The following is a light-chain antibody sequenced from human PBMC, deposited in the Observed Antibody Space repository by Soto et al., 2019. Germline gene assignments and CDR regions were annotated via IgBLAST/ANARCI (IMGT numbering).Light chain of an antibody. CDR2: GAS. Sequence: EIVLTQSPGTLSLSPGETATVSCRASQTVSNIYLAWYQQKPGQAPRLLIQGASSRASGIPDRFSGSGSGTDFTLTISRLEPEDFAVYYCQQYDNPGWTFGQGTKVDIK. V-gene: IGKV3-20*01. CDR1: QTVSNIY. CDR3: QQYDNPGWT. J-gene: IGKJ1*01.